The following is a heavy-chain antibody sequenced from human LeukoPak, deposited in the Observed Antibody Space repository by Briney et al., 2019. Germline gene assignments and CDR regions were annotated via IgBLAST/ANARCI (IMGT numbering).Heavy chain of an antibody. CDR1: GGSISSYY. Sequence: SETLSLTCIVSGGSISSYYWTWIRQPPGQGLEWIGYIDYSGSTNYNPSLKSRVTISVDTSKNQFSLKLSPVTAADTAVYHCARAWRSSGRPDAFDIWGQGTMVTVSS. J-gene: IGHJ3*02. CDR2: IDYSGST. CDR3: ARAWRSSGRPDAFDI. V-gene: IGHV4-59*01. D-gene: IGHD6-25*01.